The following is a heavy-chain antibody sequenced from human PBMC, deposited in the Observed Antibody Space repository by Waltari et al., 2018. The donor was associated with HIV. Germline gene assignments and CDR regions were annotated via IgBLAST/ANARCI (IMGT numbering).Heavy chain of an antibody. CDR3: ATDGRILTGYSNYYYYGMDV. D-gene: IGHD3-9*01. V-gene: IGHV1-24*01. Sequence: QVQLVQSGAEVKKPGASVKVSCKVSGYTLTELSMHWVRLAPGKGLEWMGGFDPEDGETIYAQKFQGRVTMTEDTSTDTAYMELSSLRSEDTAVYYCATDGRILTGYSNYYYYGMDVWGQGTTVTVSS. J-gene: IGHJ6*02. CDR2: FDPEDGET. CDR1: GYTLTELS.